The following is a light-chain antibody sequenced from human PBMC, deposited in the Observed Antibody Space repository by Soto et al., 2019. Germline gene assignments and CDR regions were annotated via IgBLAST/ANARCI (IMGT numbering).Light chain of an antibody. V-gene: IGLV2-14*01. J-gene: IGLJ3*02. Sequence: QSALTQPASVSGSPGQSITISCTGTSSDVGGYNYVSWYLQHPGKAPKLMIYGVSNRPAGLSNRFPGSKSGNTASLTISGLQPEDEADYYCSLYTSSSTWVFGGGTKVTVL. CDR1: SSDVGGYNY. CDR2: GVS. CDR3: SLYTSSSTWV.